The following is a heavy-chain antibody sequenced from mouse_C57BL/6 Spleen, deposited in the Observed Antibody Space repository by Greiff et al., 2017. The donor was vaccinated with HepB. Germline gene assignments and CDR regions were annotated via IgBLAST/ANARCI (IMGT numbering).Heavy chain of an antibody. V-gene: IGHV5-16*01. Sequence: EVQLVGSEGGLVQPGSSMKLSCTASGFTFSDYYMAWVRQVPEKGLEWVANINYDGSSTYYLDSLKSRFIISRDNAKNILYLQMSSLKSEDTATYYCAREDWDPGWFAYWGQGTLVTVSA. CDR1: GFTFSDYY. J-gene: IGHJ3*01. CDR3: AREDWDPGWFAY. D-gene: IGHD4-1*01. CDR2: INYDGSST.